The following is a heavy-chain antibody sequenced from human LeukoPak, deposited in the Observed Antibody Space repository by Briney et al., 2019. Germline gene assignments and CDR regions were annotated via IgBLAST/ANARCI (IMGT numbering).Heavy chain of an antibody. Sequence: ASVKVSCKASGYTFTSYGISWVRQALGQGLEWMGWISAYNGNTNYAQKLQGRVTMTTDTSTSTAYMELRSLRSDDTAVYYCARAGPSLYYYGMDVWGQGTTVTVSS. J-gene: IGHJ6*02. D-gene: IGHD3-10*01. V-gene: IGHV1-18*01. CDR1: GYTFTSYG. CDR2: ISAYNGNT. CDR3: ARAGPSLYYYGMDV.